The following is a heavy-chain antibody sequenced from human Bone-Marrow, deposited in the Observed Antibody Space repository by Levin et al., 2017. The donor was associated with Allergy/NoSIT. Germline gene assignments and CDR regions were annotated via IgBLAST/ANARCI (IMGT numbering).Heavy chain of an antibody. D-gene: IGHD3-22*01. CDR3: AREGNYYDSSGYYPFIPFDP. Sequence: PGGSLRLSCAASGFTFSSYAMHWVRQAPGKGLEWVAVISYDGSNKYYADSVKGRFTISRDNSKNTLYLQMNSLRAEDTAVYYCAREGNYYDSSGYYPFIPFDPWGQGTLVTVSS. V-gene: IGHV3-30-3*01. CDR2: ISYDGSNK. J-gene: IGHJ5*02. CDR1: GFTFSSYA.